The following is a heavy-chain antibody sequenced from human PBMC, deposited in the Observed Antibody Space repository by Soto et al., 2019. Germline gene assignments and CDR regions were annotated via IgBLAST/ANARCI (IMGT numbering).Heavy chain of an antibody. J-gene: IGHJ4*02. D-gene: IGHD1-26*01. Sequence: QVQLVQSGAEVKKPGASVRISCEASGYTFTSYDIKWVRQATGQGLEWMGWMNPNSGNTVYAQKFQGRVTMTRNTSISTAYMELRGLRSEDTAVYYCARTLVGPIAYWGQETLVTVSS. CDR2: MNPNSGNT. CDR1: GYTFTSYD. CDR3: ARTLVGPIAY. V-gene: IGHV1-8*01.